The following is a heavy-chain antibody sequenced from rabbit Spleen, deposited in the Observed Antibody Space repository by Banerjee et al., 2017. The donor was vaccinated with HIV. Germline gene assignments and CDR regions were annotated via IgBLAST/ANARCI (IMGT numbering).Heavy chain of an antibody. CDR2: IDPVFGIT. CDR3: ARDRDSRKYYYFDL. J-gene: IGHJ4*01. Sequence: QLEESAGGLVQPGGSLKLSCKASGFTLSSYYMNWVRQAPGKGLEWIGYIDPVFGITYYANWVNGRFSISRENAQNTVFLQMTSLTGADTATYFCARDRDSRKYYYFDLWGPGTLVTVS. V-gene: IGHV1S7*01. CDR1: GFTLSSYY. D-gene: IGHD4-1*01.